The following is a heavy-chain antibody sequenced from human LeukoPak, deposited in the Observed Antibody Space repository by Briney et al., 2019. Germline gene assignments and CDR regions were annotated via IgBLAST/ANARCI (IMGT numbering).Heavy chain of an antibody. J-gene: IGHJ6*03. CDR1: GGTFSSYA. V-gene: IGHV1-69*05. CDR3: ARGHGSGSYYYYYYYYMDV. CDR2: IIPICGTA. Sequence: SVKVSCKASGGTFSSYAISWVRQAPGQGLEWMGGIIPICGTANYAQKFQGRVTITTDESTNTAYMELNSLRSEDTAVYYCARGHGSGSYYYYYYYYMDVWGKGTTVTVSS. D-gene: IGHD3-10*01.